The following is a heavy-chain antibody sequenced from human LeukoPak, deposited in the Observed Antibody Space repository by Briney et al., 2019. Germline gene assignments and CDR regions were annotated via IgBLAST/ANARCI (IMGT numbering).Heavy chain of an antibody. Sequence: QPGGSPRLSCAASGFTVNNNYMNWVRQAPGKGLEGVSGIHPGDNTYYADSVKGRFTISRDNSKNTLYLQMNSLRAEDTAVYYCARWGSGSYTDYWGQGTLVTVSS. CDR2: IHPGDNT. D-gene: IGHD3-10*01. J-gene: IGHJ4*02. CDR1: GFTVNNNY. CDR3: ARWGSGSYTDY. V-gene: IGHV3-53*01.